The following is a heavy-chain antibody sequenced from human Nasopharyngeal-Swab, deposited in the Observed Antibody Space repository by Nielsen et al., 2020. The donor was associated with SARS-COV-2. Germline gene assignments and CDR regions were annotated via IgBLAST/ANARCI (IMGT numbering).Heavy chain of an antibody. CDR3: ARSESEHYDFWSATGNNWFDP. CDR1: GFTFSSYS. Sequence: GGSLRLSFAASGFTFSSYSMNWVSQALGKGLEWVSSISSSSSYIYYADSVKGRFTISRDNAKNSLYLQMNSLRAEDTAVYYCARSESEHYDFWSATGNNWFDPCGQGTLVTVSS. CDR2: ISSSSSYI. J-gene: IGHJ5*02. D-gene: IGHD3-3*01. V-gene: IGHV3-21*01.